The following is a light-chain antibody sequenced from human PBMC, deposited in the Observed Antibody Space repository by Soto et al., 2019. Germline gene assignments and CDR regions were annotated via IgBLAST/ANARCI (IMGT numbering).Light chain of an antibody. J-gene: IGLJ2*01. V-gene: IGLV2-14*01. CDR3: SSYTSSSTLNVI. Sequence: QSALTQPASVSGSPGQSITISCTGSSSDVGGYRYVSWYQHHPGKAPKLMIYEVTYRPSGVSNRFSGSKSGNTASLTISGLQAEDEADYYCSSYTSSSTLNVIFGGGTQLTVL. CDR2: EVT. CDR1: SSDVGGYRY.